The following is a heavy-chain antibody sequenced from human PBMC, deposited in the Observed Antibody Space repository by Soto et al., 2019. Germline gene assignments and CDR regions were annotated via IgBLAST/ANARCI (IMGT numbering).Heavy chain of an antibody. Sequence: SETLSLTCTVSGGSISSSSYYWGWIRQPPGKGLEWIGSIYYSGSTSYNPSLQSRVTMSVDTSKNQLSLKVSSVTAADTAVYYCARTPDIWGQGTMVTVSS. CDR3: ARTPDI. V-gene: IGHV4-39*07. CDR2: IYYSGST. CDR1: GGSISSSSYY. J-gene: IGHJ3*02.